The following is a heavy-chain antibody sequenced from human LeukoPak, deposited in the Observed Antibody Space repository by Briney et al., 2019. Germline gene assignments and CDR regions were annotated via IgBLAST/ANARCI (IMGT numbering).Heavy chain of an antibody. CDR2: INHSGST. Sequence: PSETLSLTCAVYGGSFSGYYWSWIRQPPGKGLEWIGEINHSGSTNYNPSLKSRVTISVDTSKNQFSLKLSSVTAADTAAYYCAVHYDFWSGYSNWFDPWGQGTLVTVSS. J-gene: IGHJ5*02. V-gene: IGHV4-34*01. CDR1: GGSFSGYY. CDR3: AVHYDFWSGYSNWFDP. D-gene: IGHD3-3*01.